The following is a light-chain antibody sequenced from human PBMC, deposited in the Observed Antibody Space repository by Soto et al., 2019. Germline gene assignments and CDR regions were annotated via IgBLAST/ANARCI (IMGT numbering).Light chain of an antibody. CDR3: QQYGSSPLT. Sequence: EIVMTQSPATLSVSPGERATLSCRASQSVSSYLAWYQQKPGQAPRLLIYGASSRATGIPDRFSGSGSGTDFTLTISRLEPEDFAVYYCQQYGSSPLTFGQGTKVDI. CDR1: QSVSSY. V-gene: IGKV3-20*01. J-gene: IGKJ1*01. CDR2: GAS.